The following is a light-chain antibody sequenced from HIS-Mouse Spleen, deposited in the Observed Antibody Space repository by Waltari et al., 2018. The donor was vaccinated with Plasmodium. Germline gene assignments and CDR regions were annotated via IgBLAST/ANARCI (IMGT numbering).Light chain of an antibody. V-gene: IGLV2-23*01. CDR1: SSGVGSYNL. Sequence: QSALTQPASVSGSPGQSITISCTGTSSGVGSYNLISWYQQPPGKAPKLMIYEGSKRPSGVSNRFSGSKSGNTASLTISGLQAEDEADYYCCSYAGSSTYVFGTGTKVTVL. CDR2: EGS. CDR3: CSYAGSSTYV. J-gene: IGLJ1*01.